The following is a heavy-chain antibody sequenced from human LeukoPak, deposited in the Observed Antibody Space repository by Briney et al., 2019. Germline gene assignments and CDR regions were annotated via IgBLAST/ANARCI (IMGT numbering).Heavy chain of an antibody. CDR1: GYTFTSYG. Sequence: ASVKVSCKASGYTFTSYGISWVRQAPGQGLEWMGWISAYNGNTNYAQKLQGRVTMTTDTSTSTAYMELRSLRSDDTAVYYYARSPPRYCSSTSCYGDYWGQGTLVTVSS. J-gene: IGHJ4*02. V-gene: IGHV1-18*01. CDR3: ARSPPRYCSSTSCYGDY. CDR2: ISAYNGNT. D-gene: IGHD2-2*01.